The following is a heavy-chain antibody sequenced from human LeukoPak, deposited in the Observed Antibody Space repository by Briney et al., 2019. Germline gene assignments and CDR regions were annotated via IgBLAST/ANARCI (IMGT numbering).Heavy chain of an antibody. CDR3: ARDRPVGFYDFLTGYPAPYYYMDV. CDR2: INPNSGGT. Sequence: AASVKVSCKASGYTFTGYYMHWVRQAPGQGLEWMGWINPNSGGTNYAQKLQGRVTMTTDTSTSTAYMELRSLRSDDTAVYYCARDRPVGFYDFLTGYPAPYYYMDVGGKGTRVTVSS. CDR1: GYTFTGYY. D-gene: IGHD3-9*01. J-gene: IGHJ6*03. V-gene: IGHV1-2*02.